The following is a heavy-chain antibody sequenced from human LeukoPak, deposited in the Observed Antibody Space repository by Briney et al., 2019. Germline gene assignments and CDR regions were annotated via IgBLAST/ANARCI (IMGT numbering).Heavy chain of an antibody. CDR1: GFTFSSYD. D-gene: IGHD6-13*01. CDR3: AMGPSSNWYYFDY. J-gene: IGHJ4*02. CDR2: IGTAGDT. Sequence: GGSLRLSCAASGFTFSSYDMHWVRQATGKGLEWVSTIGTAGDTYYPGSVKGRFTISRENAKNSSYLQMNSLRAGDTAVYYCAMGPSSNWYYFDYWGQGTLVTVSS. V-gene: IGHV3-13*01.